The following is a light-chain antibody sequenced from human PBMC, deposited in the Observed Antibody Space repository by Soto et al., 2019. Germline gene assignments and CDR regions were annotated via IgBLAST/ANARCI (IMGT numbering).Light chain of an antibody. CDR3: SSYAGRRTFVV. Sequence: QSALTQPASVSASPGEPITISCTGTSSDVGSYRLVSWYQQHPGKAPKLIIYEDDERPSGVSNRFSGSKSGNTASLTISGLQAEDEADYYCSSYAGRRTFVVFGGGTKLTVL. CDR2: EDD. CDR1: SSDVGSYRL. V-gene: IGLV2-23*01. J-gene: IGLJ2*01.